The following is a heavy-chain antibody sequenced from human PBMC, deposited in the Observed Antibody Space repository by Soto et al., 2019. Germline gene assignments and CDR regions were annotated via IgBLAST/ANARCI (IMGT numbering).Heavy chain of an antibody. D-gene: IGHD2-15*01. CDR2: VSGSGGST. CDR1: GFTFSSYA. CDR3: AKYSEVLPTDYFDY. V-gene: IGHV3-23*01. Sequence: EVQLLESGGGLVQPGGSLRLSCAASGFTFSSYAMSWVRQAPGKGLEWVSGVSGSGGSTYYADSVKGRFTISRDNSKKTLYLQMNSLRAEDTAVYYCAKYSEVLPTDYFDYWGQGTLVTVSS. J-gene: IGHJ4*02.